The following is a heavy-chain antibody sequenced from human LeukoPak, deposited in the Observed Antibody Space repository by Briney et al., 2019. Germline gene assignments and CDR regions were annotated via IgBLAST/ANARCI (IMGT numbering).Heavy chain of an antibody. D-gene: IGHD5-12*01. CDR2: ISSSSSYI. Sequence: PGGSLRLSCAAPGFTFSSYSMNWVRQAPGKGLEWVSSISSSSSYIYYADSVKGRFTISRDNAKNSLYLQMNSLRAEDTAVYYCARDGGLRSHFDYWGQGTLVTVSS. J-gene: IGHJ4*02. CDR3: ARDGGLRSHFDY. CDR1: GFTFSSYS. V-gene: IGHV3-21*01.